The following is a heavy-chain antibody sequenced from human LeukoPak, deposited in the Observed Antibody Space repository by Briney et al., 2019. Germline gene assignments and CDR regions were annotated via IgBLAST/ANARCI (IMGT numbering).Heavy chain of an antibody. CDR3: ARGDGYFSDY. CDR1: GGSISSGDYY. Sequence: SETLSLTCTVSGGSISSGDYYWSWIRQPPGKGLEWIGYIYYSGSTYYNPSLKSRVTISVDTSQNQFSLRLNSVTAADTAVYYCARGDGYFSDYWGQGVLVTVSS. CDR2: IYYSGST. J-gene: IGHJ4*02. D-gene: IGHD5-24*01. V-gene: IGHV4-30-4*01.